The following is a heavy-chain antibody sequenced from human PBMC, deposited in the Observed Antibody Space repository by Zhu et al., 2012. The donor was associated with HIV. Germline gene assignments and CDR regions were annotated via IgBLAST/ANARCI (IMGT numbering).Heavy chain of an antibody. CDR2: MYSSGST. D-gene: IGHD1-1*01. J-gene: IGHJ4*02. V-gene: IGHV4-59*11. Sequence: QVQLQESGPQLVKPSETLSLTCTVSGGSMSSHYWNWVRQPPGRGLQWTGYMYSSGSTKYNFSLKSRVAISLDMSKNQFSLTLSSVTTADTAVYYCARSVKGQLVFDSWGQGALVTVSS. CDR3: ARSVKGQLVFDS. CDR1: GGSMSSHY.